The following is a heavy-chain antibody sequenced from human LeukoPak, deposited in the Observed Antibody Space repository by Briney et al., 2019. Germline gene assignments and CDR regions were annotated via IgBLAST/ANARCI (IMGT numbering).Heavy chain of an antibody. D-gene: IGHD3-16*01. CDR3: ARDWGYLDY. J-gene: IGHJ4*02. Sequence: GGSLRLSCAASGFSFSSYGMHWVRQAPGKGLEWVAVIWYDGSKKYYADSVKGRFTISRDNSKNTLYLQMNSLRAEDTAVYYCARDWGYLDYWGQETLVTVSS. CDR2: IWYDGSKK. V-gene: IGHV3-33*01. CDR1: GFSFSSYG.